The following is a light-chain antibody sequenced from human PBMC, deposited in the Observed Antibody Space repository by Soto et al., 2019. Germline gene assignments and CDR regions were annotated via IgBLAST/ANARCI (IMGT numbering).Light chain of an antibody. J-gene: IGLJ2*01. CDR1: TGAVTTDHY. CDR2: DTN. V-gene: IGLV7-46*01. CDR3: LVSDSGVVV. Sequence: QAVVTQEPSLTVSPGGTVTLTCASSTGAVTTDHYPYWFQQQPGQAPRTLIFDTNNRQSWTPARFSGSLLGGKAALTLSGAQPEDGADYYCLVSDSGVVVFGGGTKLTVL.